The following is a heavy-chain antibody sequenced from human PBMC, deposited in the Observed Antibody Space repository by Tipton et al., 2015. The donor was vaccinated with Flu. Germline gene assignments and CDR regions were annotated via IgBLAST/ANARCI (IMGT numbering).Heavy chain of an antibody. CDR1: GFTFDDYA. CDR2: ISWNSGSI. Sequence: QLVQSGGGLVQPGRSLRLSCAASGFTFDDYAMHWVRQAPGKGLEWVSGISWNSGSIGYADSVKGRFTISRDNAKNSLYLQMNSLRAEDTALYYCAKGSPFDPWGQGTLVTVSS. J-gene: IGHJ5*02. V-gene: IGHV3-9*01. CDR3: AKGSPFDP.